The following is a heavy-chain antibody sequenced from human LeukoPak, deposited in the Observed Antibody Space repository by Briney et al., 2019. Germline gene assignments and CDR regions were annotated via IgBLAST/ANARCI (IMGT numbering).Heavy chain of an antibody. CDR3: MGYGGNSF. CDR1: EFTVSNKH. J-gene: IGHJ4*02. Sequence: PGGSLRLSCAASEFTVSNKHVSGVRQAPGKGREWVSLIDNVGGTYYADSVTGRFTISRDHSENTLYLQMNSPRAEDTALYYCMGYGGNSFWGQGTLVTVPS. CDR2: IDNVGGT. D-gene: IGHD4-23*01. V-gene: IGHV3-66*01.